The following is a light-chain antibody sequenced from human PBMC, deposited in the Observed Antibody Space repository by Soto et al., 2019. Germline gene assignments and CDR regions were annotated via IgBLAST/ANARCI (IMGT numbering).Light chain of an antibody. CDR3: SSYSSSSTLV. CDR1: SSDVGGYKY. CDR2: EAS. V-gene: IGLV2-14*01. J-gene: IGLJ1*01. Sequence: QSALTQPASVSGSPGQSITIACTGTSSDVGGYKYVSWYQQHPGKAPKLMIYEASNRPSGVSNRFSGSKSGNTASLTISGLQAEDEADYYCSSYSSSSTLVFGTGTKLTVL.